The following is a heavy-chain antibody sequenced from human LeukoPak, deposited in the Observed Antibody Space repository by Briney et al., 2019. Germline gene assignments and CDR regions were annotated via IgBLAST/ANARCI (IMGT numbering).Heavy chain of an antibody. CDR2: ISGSGGST. CDR3: AKPPAQLGVVVPAATPFGYYGMDV. V-gene: IGHV3-23*01. J-gene: IGHJ6*02. Sequence: GGSLRLSCAASGFTFSSYAMSWVRQAPGKGLEWVSAISGSGGSTYYADSVKGRFTISRDNSKNTLYLQMNSLRAEDTAVYYCAKPPAQLGVVVPAATPFGYYGMDVWGQGTTVTVSS. D-gene: IGHD2-2*01. CDR1: GFTFSSYA.